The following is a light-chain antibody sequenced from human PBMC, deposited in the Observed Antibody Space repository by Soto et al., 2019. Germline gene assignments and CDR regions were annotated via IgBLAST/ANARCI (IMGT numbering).Light chain of an antibody. V-gene: IGKV1-39*01. CDR2: GAT. Sequence: DIRMTQSPSSLSASVGDRVTLTCLASQNINSYLNWYQHKPGRAPKVLVYGATNLPSGVPSRFSGSGSGTEFTFTISSLQPEDFATYYCQQSHNAPLTFGGGTRVE. CDR3: QQSHNAPLT. CDR1: QNINSY. J-gene: IGKJ4*01.